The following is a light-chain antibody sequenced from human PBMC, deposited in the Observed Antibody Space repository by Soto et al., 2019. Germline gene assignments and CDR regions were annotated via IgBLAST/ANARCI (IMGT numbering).Light chain of an antibody. Sequence: DIQMTQSPSTLSGSVGDRVTITCRASQTISSWLAWYQQKPGKAPKLLIYKASTLKSGVPSRFSGSGSGTEFTLTISSLQPDDFATYYCLQLNTYPWTFGQGTKVEIK. CDR1: QTISSW. J-gene: IGKJ1*01. V-gene: IGKV1-5*03. CDR3: LQLNTYPWT. CDR2: KAS.